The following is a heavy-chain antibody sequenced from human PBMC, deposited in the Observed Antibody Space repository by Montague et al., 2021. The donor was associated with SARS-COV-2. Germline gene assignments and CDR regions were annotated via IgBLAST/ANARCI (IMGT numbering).Heavy chain of an antibody. CDR1: GDSISYFY. D-gene: IGHD6-13*01. CDR3: ARDVVAAPGTFDY. CDR2: VSASGST. J-gene: IGHJ4*02. Sequence: SETLSLTCTVSGDSISYFYWSWIRQPAGKGLEWIGRVSASGSTNYNPSLNSRVTLSVDTSKKQFSLRLSPVTAADTAVYYCARDVVAAPGTFDYWGQGTPVTVSS. V-gene: IGHV4-4*07.